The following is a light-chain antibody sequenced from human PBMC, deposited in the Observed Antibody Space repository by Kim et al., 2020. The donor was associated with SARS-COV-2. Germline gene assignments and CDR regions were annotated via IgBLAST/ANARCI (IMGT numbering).Light chain of an antibody. CDR1: QSVSSSY. V-gene: IGKV3-20*01. Sequence: LSPGERATLSCRASQSVSSSYLAWYQQKPGQAPRLLIYGASSRATGIPDRFSGSGSGTDFTLTISRLEPEDFAVYYCQQYGSSRTFGQGTKVEIK. CDR3: QQYGSSRT. CDR2: GAS. J-gene: IGKJ1*01.